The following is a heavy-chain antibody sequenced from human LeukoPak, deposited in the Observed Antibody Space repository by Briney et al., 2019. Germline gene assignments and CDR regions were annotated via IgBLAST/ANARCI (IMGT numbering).Heavy chain of an antibody. D-gene: IGHD6-19*01. CDR2: FDPEDGET. CDR1: GYTLTELS. V-gene: IGHV1-24*01. J-gene: IGHJ4*02. Sequence: ASVKVSCKASGYTLTELSMHWVRQAPGKGLEWMGGFDPEDGETIYAQKFQGRVTMTEDTSTDTAYMELSSLRSEDTAVYYCATAGYSSGWYFDYWGQGTLVTVSS. CDR3: ATAGYSSGWYFDY.